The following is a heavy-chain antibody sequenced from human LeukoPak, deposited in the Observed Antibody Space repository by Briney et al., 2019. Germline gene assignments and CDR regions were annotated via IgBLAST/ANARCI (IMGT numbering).Heavy chain of an antibody. CDR2: IYYTGTT. D-gene: IGHD3-3*01. Sequence: SGTLSLTCTVSGGSVTTYYWSWIRQPPGKGLEWIGYIYYTGTTNYNPSLKSRVIMSVDTSRNQFSLKLSSVTAADTAVYYCARRSRGITIFGVAQYFDSWGQGTLVTVSS. CDR3: ARRSRGITIFGVAQYFDS. V-gene: IGHV4-59*08. J-gene: IGHJ4*02. CDR1: GGSVTTYY.